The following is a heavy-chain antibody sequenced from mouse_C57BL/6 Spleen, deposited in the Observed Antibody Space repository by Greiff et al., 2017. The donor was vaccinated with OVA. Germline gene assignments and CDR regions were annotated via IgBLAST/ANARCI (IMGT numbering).Heavy chain of an antibody. CDR3: ARCYGSSGYFDY. V-gene: IGHV1-64*01. J-gene: IGHJ2*01. CDR1: GYTFTSYW. CDR2: INPNSGST. Sequence: QVQLQQPGAELVKPGASVKLSCKASGYTFTSYWMHWVKQRPGQGLEWIGMINPNSGSTNYNEKFKSKATLTVDKSSSTAYMQLSSLTSEDSAVYYFARCYGSSGYFDYWGQGTTLQSPQ. D-gene: IGHD1-1*01.